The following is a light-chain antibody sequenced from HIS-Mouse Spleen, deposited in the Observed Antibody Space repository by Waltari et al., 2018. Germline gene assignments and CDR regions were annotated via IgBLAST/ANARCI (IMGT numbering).Light chain of an antibody. CDR3: QSYDSSLSVWV. V-gene: IGLV1-40*01. J-gene: IGLJ3*02. CDR1: SSNIRAGHD. Sequence: QSVLTQPPSVSAAPGQRVALSCTGSSSNIRAGHDVHWYQQLPGTAPKLLIYGNSNRPSGVPDRFSGSKSGTSASLAITGLQAEDEADYYCQSYDSSLSVWVFGGGTKLTVL. CDR2: GNS.